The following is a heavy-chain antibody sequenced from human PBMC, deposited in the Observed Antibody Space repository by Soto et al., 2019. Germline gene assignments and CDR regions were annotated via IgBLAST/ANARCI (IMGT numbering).Heavy chain of an antibody. CDR2: MNPGSGDT. CDR1: GYSFTNND. V-gene: IGHV1-8*01. Sequence: ASVKVSCKASGYSFTNNDVSWVRQATGQGLEWMGWMNPGSGDTGYAQKFQGRVTMTRDISRATAYMELSSLRSDDTAIYYCARMATFGSLNWFDPWGQGTLVTVPQ. CDR3: ARMATFGSLNWFDP. J-gene: IGHJ5*02. D-gene: IGHD3-16*01.